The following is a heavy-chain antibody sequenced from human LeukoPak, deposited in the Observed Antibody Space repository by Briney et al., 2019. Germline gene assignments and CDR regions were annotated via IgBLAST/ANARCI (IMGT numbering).Heavy chain of an antibody. CDR3: ARGSAEVPIDY. D-gene: IGHD2-2*01. CDR2: FSNSGST. Sequence: SETLSLTCTVSGVSISNYYWSWIRQPPGKGLEWIGYFSNSGSTDYNPSLKSRVTISVDTSKNQFSLKLSSVTAADTAVYYCARGSAEVPIDYWGQGTLVTVSS. CDR1: GVSISNYY. J-gene: IGHJ4*02. V-gene: IGHV4-59*01.